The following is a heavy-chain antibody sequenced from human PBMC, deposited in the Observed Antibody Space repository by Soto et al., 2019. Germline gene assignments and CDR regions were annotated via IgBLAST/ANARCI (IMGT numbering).Heavy chain of an antibody. CDR3: AVRGYSYGKGAPFDY. J-gene: IGHJ4*02. D-gene: IGHD5-18*01. CDR1: GFTFTSSA. V-gene: IGHV1-58*02. Sequence: QMQLVQSGPEVKKSGTAVKVSCKASGFTFTSSAMQWVRQARGQRLEWIGWIVVGSGNTNYAQKFQERVTITRDMSTSTAYMELSSLRSEDTAVYYYAVRGYSYGKGAPFDYWGQGTLVTVSS. CDR2: IVVGSGNT.